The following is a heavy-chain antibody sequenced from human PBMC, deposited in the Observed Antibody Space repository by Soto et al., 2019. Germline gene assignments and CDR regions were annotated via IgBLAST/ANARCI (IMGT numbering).Heavy chain of an antibody. CDR2: ISSSGSII. V-gene: IGHV3-11*01. CDR1: GFTFSDYY. CDR3: ALAGYDSNYYAVTPLSAGHF. D-gene: IGHD4-4*01. J-gene: IGHJ4*02. Sequence: QVQLVVSGGGLVKPGGSLRRSCAASGFTFSDYYISWIRQAPGKWLEWGSYISSSGSIIYYADSVKGRFTSSRDNAKNSLYLQMNSLRAEDTAVYYCALAGYDSNYYAVTPLSAGHFWGQGTLVTVSS.